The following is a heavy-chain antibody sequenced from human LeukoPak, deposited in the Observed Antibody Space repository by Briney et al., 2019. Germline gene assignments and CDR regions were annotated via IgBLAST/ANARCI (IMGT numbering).Heavy chain of an antibody. D-gene: IGHD3-10*01. J-gene: IGHJ5*02. CDR2: INSDGSRT. V-gene: IGHV3-74*03. CDR3: AKNRELWFGEDWFDP. Sequence: AXSGFTFNNXXXXWVGQXPGKXXXXXXRINSDGSRTTYEDSVKGRFTISRDNSKNTLYLQMNSLRAEDTAEYYCAKNRELWFGEDWFDPWGQGTLVTVSS. CDR1: GFTFNNXX.